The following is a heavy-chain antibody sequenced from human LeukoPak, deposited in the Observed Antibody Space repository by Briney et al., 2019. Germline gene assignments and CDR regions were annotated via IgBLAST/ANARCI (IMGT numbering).Heavy chain of an antibody. CDR3: ARPRTAVAGTVDYFDY. V-gene: IGHV5-51*01. J-gene: IGHJ4*02. Sequence: GESLKISCKGSGYSFTSYWIGWVRQMPGKGLEWMGIIYPGDSDTRYSPSFQGQVTISADKSISTAYLQWSSLKASDTAMYYCARPRTAVAGTVDYFDYWGQGTLVTVSS. CDR1: GYSFTSYW. CDR2: IYPGDSDT. D-gene: IGHD6-19*01.